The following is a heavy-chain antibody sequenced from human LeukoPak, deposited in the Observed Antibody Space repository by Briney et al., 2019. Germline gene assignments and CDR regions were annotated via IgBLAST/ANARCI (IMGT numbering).Heavy chain of an antibody. CDR1: GSSTNSGYY. V-gene: IGHV4-38-2*01. Sequence: PSETLSLTCAVSGSSTNSGYYWGWIRQPPGKGLEWIGSIYHSGSTYYNPSLKSRVTISVDTSKNHFSLKLSSVTAADTAVYYCARGIDTSGWYDYWGQGTLVTVSS. CDR2: IYHSGST. D-gene: IGHD6-19*01. J-gene: IGHJ4*02. CDR3: ARGIDTSGWYDY.